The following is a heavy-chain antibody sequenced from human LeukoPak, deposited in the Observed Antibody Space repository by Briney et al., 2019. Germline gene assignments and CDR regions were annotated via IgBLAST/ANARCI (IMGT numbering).Heavy chain of an antibody. CDR1: GFTFSSYG. CDR2: ISYDGSNK. V-gene: IGHV3-30*18. J-gene: IGHJ4*02. D-gene: IGHD6-13*01. Sequence: QSGGSLRLSCAASGFTFSSYGMHWVHQAPGKGLEWVAVISYDGSNKYYADSVKGRFTFSRDNSKNTLYLQMNSLRAEDTAVYYCAKGSGLSSSWPGGYWGQGTLVTVSS. CDR3: AKGSGLSSSWPGGY.